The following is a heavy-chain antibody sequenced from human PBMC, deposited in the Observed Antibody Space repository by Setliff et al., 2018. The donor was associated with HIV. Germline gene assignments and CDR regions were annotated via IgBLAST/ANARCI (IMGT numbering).Heavy chain of an antibody. D-gene: IGHD3-16*01. Sequence: ASVKVSCKASGYDFTTYGISWVRQAPGQGLEWMGWISGYNGNTKYEQKFQGRVTLTTDTSTSTAYMELRSLRSEDTAVYYCAKDRGRGNWLDPWGQGTLVTVSS. CDR2: ISGYNGNT. J-gene: IGHJ5*02. CDR1: GYDFTTYG. CDR3: AKDRGRGNWLDP. V-gene: IGHV1-18*01.